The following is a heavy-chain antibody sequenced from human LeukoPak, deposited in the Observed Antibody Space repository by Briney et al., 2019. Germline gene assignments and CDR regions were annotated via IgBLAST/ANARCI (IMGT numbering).Heavy chain of an antibody. CDR2: IRYDGNNK. D-gene: IGHD1-14*01. CDR3: VKDNPLDY. J-gene: IGHJ4*02. Sequence: GGSLRLSYGVSGFTFSNYGMLWVRQAPGKGLEWVSFIRYDGNNKLYADSVKGRFTISRDNSKNTLYLHINSLRAEDTALYYCVKDNPLDYWGQGTLVIVSS. V-gene: IGHV3-30*02. CDR1: GFTFSNYG.